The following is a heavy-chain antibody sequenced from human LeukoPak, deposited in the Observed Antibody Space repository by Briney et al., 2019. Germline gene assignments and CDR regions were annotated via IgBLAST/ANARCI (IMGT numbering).Heavy chain of an antibody. CDR3: ARHLTGSSVCIEY. J-gene: IGHJ4*02. CDR2: IYSSGST. V-gene: IGHV4-4*09. Sequence: PSETLSLTCTDSGGSISSYYWSWIRQPPGKGLEWIGYIYSSGSTNYNPSLKSRVTISIDTSKNQFSLKLSSVTAADTAVYYCARHLTGSSVCIEYWGQGTLVTVSS. D-gene: IGHD2-8*02. CDR1: GGSISSYY.